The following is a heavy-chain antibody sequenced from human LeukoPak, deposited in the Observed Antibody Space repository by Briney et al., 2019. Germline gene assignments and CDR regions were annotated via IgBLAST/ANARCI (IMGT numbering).Heavy chain of an antibody. Sequence: PSETLSLTCTVSGGSISSYYWSWVRQPPGKGLEWIGYISYIGSTNYTPSLKSRVTISVDTSKNQSSLKLSSVTAAHTAVYYCARDSTHDAFDIWGQGTMVTVSS. CDR1: GGSISSYY. CDR3: ARDSTHDAFDI. J-gene: IGHJ3*02. CDR2: ISYIGST. D-gene: IGHD2/OR15-2a*01. V-gene: IGHV4-59*12.